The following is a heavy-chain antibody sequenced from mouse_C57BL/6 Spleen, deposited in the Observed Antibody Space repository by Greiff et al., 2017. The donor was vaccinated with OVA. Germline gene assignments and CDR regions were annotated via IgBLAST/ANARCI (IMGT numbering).Heavy chain of an antibody. CDR3: ARSGDYAMGY. CDR2: IYPRSGNT. J-gene: IGHJ4*01. D-gene: IGHD3-1*01. Sequence: QVQLQQSGAELARPGASVKLSCKASGYTFTSYGISWVKQRTGQGLEWIGEIYPRSGNTYYNEKFKGKATLTADKSSSTAYMELRSLTSEDSAVYFCARSGDYAMGYWGQGTSVTVSS. V-gene: IGHV1-81*01. CDR1: GYTFTSYG.